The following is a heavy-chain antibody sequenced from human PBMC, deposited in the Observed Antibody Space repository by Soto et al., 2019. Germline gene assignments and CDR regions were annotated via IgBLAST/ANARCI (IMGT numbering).Heavy chain of an antibody. CDR2: ISAYNGNT. Sequence: QVPLVQSGAEVKKPGASVKVSCKASGYTFTTYGITWVRQAPGQGLEWMGWISAYNGNTNYARKLQGRVTMTTDTSTSTAYMELRSLRSDDTAVYYCARDYRGDSSGLGGYWGQGTLVTVSS. CDR1: GYTFTTYG. V-gene: IGHV1-18*01. J-gene: IGHJ4*02. CDR3: ARDYRGDSSGLGGY. D-gene: IGHD3-22*01.